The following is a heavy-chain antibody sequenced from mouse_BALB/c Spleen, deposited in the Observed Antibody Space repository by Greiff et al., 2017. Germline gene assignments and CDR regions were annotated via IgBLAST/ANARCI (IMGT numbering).Heavy chain of an antibody. CDR1: RFTFSSYG. V-gene: IGHV5-6*01. CDR3: ARQGRYYAMDY. Sequence: EVQLQESGGDLVKPGGSLKLSCAASRFTFSSYGMSWVRQTPDKRLEWVATISSGGSYTYFPDTVKGRFTISRDNAKNTLYLQMSSLKSEDTAMYYCARQGRYYAMDYWGQGTSVTVSS. J-gene: IGHJ4*01. CDR2: ISSGGSYT.